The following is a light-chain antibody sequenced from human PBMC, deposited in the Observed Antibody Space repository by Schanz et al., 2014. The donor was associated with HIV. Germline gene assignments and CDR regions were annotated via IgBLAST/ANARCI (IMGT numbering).Light chain of an antibody. J-gene: IGLJ2*01. V-gene: IGLV2-8*01. CDR2: EVT. CDR3: SSYSGHNNLGI. Sequence: QSVLTQPPSASGSPGQSVTISCTGTNSDVGGHNYVSWFQQHPGKAPRLIIYEVTKRPSGVPDRFSGSKSGNTASLIVSGPQAEDEAEYYCSSYSGHNNLGIFGGGTKLTVL. CDR1: NSDVGGHNY.